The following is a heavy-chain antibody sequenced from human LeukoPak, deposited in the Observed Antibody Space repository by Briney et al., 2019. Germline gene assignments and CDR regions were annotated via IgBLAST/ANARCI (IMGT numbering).Heavy chain of an antibody. Sequence: SETLSLTCAVSGYSISSGYHWDWIRQPPGKGLEWIGSIYHSGSTYYNPSLKSRVTISVDTSKNQFSLKLSSVTAADTAVYYCAAEYYDILTGYYRVRAFDIWGQGTMVTVSS. V-gene: IGHV4-38-2*01. D-gene: IGHD3-9*01. J-gene: IGHJ3*02. CDR1: GYSISSGYH. CDR3: AAEYYDILTGYYRVRAFDI. CDR2: IYHSGST.